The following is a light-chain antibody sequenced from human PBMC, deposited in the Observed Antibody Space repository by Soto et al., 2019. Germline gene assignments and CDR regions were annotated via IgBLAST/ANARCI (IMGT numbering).Light chain of an antibody. J-gene: IGKJ4*02. CDR2: GAS. CDR3: QRANNMPLT. Sequence: DVHLTQSPSSVSASVGDRVTITCRASQGVNTWLAWYQKKPGKAPRLLIYGASSLQSGVPLRFSGSGSGTDFTLTISSLQPEDVGHYYCQRANNMPLTFGGGTKVDIK. V-gene: IGKV1-12*01. CDR1: QGVNTW.